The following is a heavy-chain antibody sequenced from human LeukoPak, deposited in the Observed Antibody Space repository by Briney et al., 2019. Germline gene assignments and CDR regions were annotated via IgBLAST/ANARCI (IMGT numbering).Heavy chain of an antibody. J-gene: IGHJ4*02. Sequence: TGGSLRLSCAASGFTFSSYAMSWVRQAPGKGLEWVSAISGSGGSTYYADSGKGRFTSSRDNSKNALYLQMNSLRAEDTAVYYCAKSRLKDWGSYWGQGTLVTVSS. D-gene: IGHD3-16*01. V-gene: IGHV3-23*01. CDR2: ISGSGGST. CDR3: AKSRLKDWGSY. CDR1: GFTFSSYA.